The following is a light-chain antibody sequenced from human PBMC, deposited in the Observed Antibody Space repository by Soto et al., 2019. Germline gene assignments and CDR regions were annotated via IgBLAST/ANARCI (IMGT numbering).Light chain of an antibody. V-gene: IGLV2-14*01. Sequence: QSALTQPASVSGSPGQSITISCTGTSSDVGGYNYVSWYQQHPGKAPKLIIYEVSNRHSGVSNRFSGSKSGNTASLTISGLQAEDEADYYCISYRTNYTWLFGGGTKVTVL. CDR3: ISYRTNYTWL. J-gene: IGLJ3*02. CDR2: EVS. CDR1: SSDVGGYNY.